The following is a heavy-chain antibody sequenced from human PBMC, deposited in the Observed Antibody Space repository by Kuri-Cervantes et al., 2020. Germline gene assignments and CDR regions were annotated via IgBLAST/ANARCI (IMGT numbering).Heavy chain of an antibody. V-gene: IGHV3-30*03. CDR1: GFTSSSYG. D-gene: IGHD2-15*01. Sequence: GGSLRLSCAASGFTSSSYGMHWVRQAPGKGLEWVAVISYDGSNKYYADSVKGRFTISRDNSKNTLYLQMNSLRAEDTAVYYCARGLPWYFDYWGQGTLVTVSS. J-gene: IGHJ4*02. CDR3: ARGLPWYFDY. CDR2: ISYDGSNK.